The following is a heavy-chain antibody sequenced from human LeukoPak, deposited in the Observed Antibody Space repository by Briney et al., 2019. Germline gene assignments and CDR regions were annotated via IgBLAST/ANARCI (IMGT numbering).Heavy chain of an antibody. CDR1: GFTFTSSA. D-gene: IGHD6-19*01. CDR3: AADYSSGWDDYFDY. Sequence: GASVKVSCKASGFTFTSSAVQWVRQARGQRLEWIGWIVVGSGNTNYAQKFQERVTITRDMSTSTAYMELSSLRSEDTAVYYCAADYSSGWDDYFDYWGQGTLVTVSS. CDR2: IVVGSGNT. V-gene: IGHV1-58*01. J-gene: IGHJ4*02.